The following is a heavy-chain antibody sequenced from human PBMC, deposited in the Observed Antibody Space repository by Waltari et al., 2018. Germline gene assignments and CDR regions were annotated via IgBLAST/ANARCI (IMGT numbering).Heavy chain of an antibody. CDR3: ARDRGRGLYLDS. V-gene: IGHV4-4*02. CDR1: GDSMSSTYC. Sequence: QLQESGPGLVKPSGTLSLTCAVSGDSMSSTYCWSWVRQPPGKGLEGMGQVRGDGKTNYNPSFASRVTISLDTYNNQFSRKVTSATAADTAVYYCARDRGRGLYLDSWGPGILVTVSP. CDR2: VRGDGKT. J-gene: IGHJ4*02. D-gene: IGHD2-15*01.